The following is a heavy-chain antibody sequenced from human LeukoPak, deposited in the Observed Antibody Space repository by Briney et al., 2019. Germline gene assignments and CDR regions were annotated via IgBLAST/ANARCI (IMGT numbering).Heavy chain of an antibody. CDR2: ISSSGSTI. V-gene: IGHV3-11*04. D-gene: IGHD2-15*01. J-gene: IGHJ4*02. CDR1: GASISSSSHY. CDR3: ARDRGPFD. Sequence: LSLTCTVSGASISSSSHYWGWIRQAPGKGLEWVSYISSSGSTIYYADSVKGRFTISRDNAKNSLYLQMNSLRAEDTAVYYCARDRGPFDWGQGTLVTVSS.